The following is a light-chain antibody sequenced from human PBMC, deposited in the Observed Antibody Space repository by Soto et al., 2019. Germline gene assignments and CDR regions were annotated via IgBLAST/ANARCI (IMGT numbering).Light chain of an antibody. J-gene: IGLJ1*01. Sequence: QSALTQPRSVSGSPGQSVTISCTGTSSDVGYYNYVSWYQQHPGKAPKLMIYDVSKRPSGVPDRFSASKSGNTATLTISGLQAEDDADYYCCSYAGSYTFDVFGTGTKLTVL. CDR1: SSDVGYYNY. CDR3: CSYAGSYTFDV. V-gene: IGLV2-11*01. CDR2: DVS.